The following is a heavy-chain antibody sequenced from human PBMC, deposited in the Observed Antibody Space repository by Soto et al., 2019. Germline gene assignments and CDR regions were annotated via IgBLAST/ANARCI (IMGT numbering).Heavy chain of an antibody. V-gene: IGHV1-18*04. CDR1: GYTFTSYG. Sequence: ASVKVSCKASGYTFTSYGISWVRQAPGQGLEWMGWISAYDGNTNYAQKLRGRVTMTTDTSTSTAYMELRSLRSDDTAVYYCARYGSAVAGYLPFDYWGQGTLVTVSS. CDR3: ARYGSAVAGYLPFDY. J-gene: IGHJ4*02. D-gene: IGHD6-19*01. CDR2: ISAYDGNT.